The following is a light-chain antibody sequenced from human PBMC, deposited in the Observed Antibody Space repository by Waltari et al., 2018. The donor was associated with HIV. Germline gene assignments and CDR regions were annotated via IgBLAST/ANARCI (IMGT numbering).Light chain of an antibody. CDR2: QDA. CDR3: QAAHSSHTI. J-gene: IGLJ2*01. CDR1: VLPKTF. V-gene: IGLV3-25*03. Sequence: YDLTQAPSVSVYPGQTAKITCSGDVLPKTFVSWYRQRPVQSPMIIIFQDAERPSGIPTRFSASTSGTTATLTISEVQSQDEADYYWQAAHSSHTIVGGGTKLTVL.